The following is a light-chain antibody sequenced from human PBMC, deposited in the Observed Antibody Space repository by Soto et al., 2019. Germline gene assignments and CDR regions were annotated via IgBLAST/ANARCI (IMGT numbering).Light chain of an antibody. J-gene: IGKJ3*01. V-gene: IGKV3-15*01. CDR1: QSVSSN. Sequence: ETVMTQSPATLSGSPGERVTLSCRASQSVSSNLARYQQKPGQAPRLLIYGASTRATGVPARFSGSGSGTDFTLTFTSLQSEDFAVYYCQQYHDWPFTFGPGTKVDIK. CDR2: GAS. CDR3: QQYHDWPFT.